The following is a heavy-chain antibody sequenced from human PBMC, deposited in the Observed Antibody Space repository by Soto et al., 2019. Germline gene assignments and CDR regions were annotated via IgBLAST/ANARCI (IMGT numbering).Heavy chain of an antibody. CDR3: ARDGGTTTRDFRWCDP. CDR2: THHGGSS. V-gene: IGHV4-38-2*02. CDR1: GSSIGSGYY. J-gene: IGHJ5*02. Sequence: SETLSLTCAVSGSSIGSGYYWGWIRQPPGKGLERLGTTHHGGSSFYNPSLKSRVTMSVDTSKSHITLNLRAVTAPATAVYFCARDGGTTTRDFRWCDPWDQGTRFTAAS. D-gene: IGHD3-16*01.